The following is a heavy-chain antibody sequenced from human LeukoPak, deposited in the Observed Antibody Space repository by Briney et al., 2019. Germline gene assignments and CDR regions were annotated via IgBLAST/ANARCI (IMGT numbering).Heavy chain of an antibody. J-gene: IGHJ3*02. CDR2: INAGNGNT. Sequence: ASVKVSCTASGYAFTSYAMHWVRQAPGQRLEWMGWINAGNGNTKYSQKFQGRVTITRDTSASTAYMKLSSLRSEDTAVYYCARAAPGVWAFDIWGQGTMVTVSS. CDR3: ARAAPGVWAFDI. D-gene: IGHD3-10*01. V-gene: IGHV1-3*01. CDR1: GYAFTSYA.